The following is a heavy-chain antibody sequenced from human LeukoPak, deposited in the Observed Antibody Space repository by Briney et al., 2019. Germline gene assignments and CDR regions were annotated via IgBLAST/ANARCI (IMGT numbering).Heavy chain of an antibody. CDR1: GFIFSDYY. D-gene: IGHD6-13*01. CDR2: IGGSGSDT. J-gene: IGHJ4*02. CDR3: ARVGSIAAAGTPDY. V-gene: IGHV3-11*06. Sequence: KTGGSLRLSCAASGFIFSDYYMTWIRQAPGKGLEWLSYIGGSGSDTNYADSVKGRFTTSRDNAKNSLYLQMNSLRAEDTAVYYCARVGSIAAAGTPDYWGQGTLVTVSS.